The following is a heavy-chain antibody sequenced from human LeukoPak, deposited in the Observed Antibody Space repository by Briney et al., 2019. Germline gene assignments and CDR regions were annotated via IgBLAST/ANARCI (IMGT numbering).Heavy chain of an antibody. V-gene: IGHV3-30-3*01. CDR3: AREGYDAFDP. J-gene: IGHJ5*02. CDR2: ISYDGSNK. D-gene: IGHD3-3*01. Sequence: GGSLRLSCAASGFTFSSYAIHWVRQAPGKGLEWVAVISYDGSNKYYADSVKGRFTISRDNSKNTLYLQMNSLRVEDTAVYYCAREGYDAFDPWGQGTLVTVSS. CDR1: GFTFSSYA.